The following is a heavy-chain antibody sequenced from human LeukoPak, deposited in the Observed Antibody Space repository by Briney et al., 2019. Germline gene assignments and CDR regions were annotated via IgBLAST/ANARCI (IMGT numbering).Heavy chain of an antibody. J-gene: IGHJ4*02. V-gene: IGHV4-39*07. CDR1: GGSISSSNYY. CDR3: ARAEGKTLTFGGVIVHRYYFDY. CDR2: IYYGGIT. D-gene: IGHD3-16*02. Sequence: PSETLSLTCTVSGGSISSSNYYWGWIRQPPGKGLEWIVSIYYGGITYYNPSLKSRVTISVDTSKNQFSLKLSSVTAADTAVYYCARAEGKTLTFGGVIVHRYYFDYWGQGTLVTVSS.